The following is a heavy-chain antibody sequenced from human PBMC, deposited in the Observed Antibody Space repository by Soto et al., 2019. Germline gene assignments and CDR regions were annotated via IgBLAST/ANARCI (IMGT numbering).Heavy chain of an antibody. CDR2: IIPILGMP. J-gene: IGHJ6*02. CDR3: AREPEYSSGWYGMDV. D-gene: IGHD6-19*01. V-gene: IGHV1-69*08. CDR1: GGTFNTFS. Sequence: QVHLVQSGAEVKKPGSSVKVSCKASGGTFNTFSVTWVRQAPGQGLEWMGRIIPILGMPNYSHKFQGRVTMTADKSSNTAYMELSGLTSDYTAVYYCAREPEYSSGWYGMDVWGQGTTVTVS.